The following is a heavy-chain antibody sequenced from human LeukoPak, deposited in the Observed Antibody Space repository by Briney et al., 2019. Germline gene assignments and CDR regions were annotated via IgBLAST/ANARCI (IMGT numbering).Heavy chain of an antibody. CDR3: ARVGYSGAFDI. CDR2: IYYNGGT. V-gene: IGHV4-59*08. J-gene: IGHJ3*02. D-gene: IGHD3-22*01. Sequence: SETLSLTCTVSGGSISSYYWSWIRQPPGKGLEWIGYIYYNGGTNYNPSLKSRVTISVDTSKNQFSLKLSSVTAADTAVYYCARVGYSGAFDIWGQETMVTVSS. CDR1: GGSISSYY.